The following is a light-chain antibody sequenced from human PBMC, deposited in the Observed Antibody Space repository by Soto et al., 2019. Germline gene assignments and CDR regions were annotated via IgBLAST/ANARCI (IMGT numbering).Light chain of an antibody. Sequence: QSVLTQPPSVSGAPGQRVTISCTGGSSNIGAGYDVHWYQQLPGTAPKLLIYGNSNRPSGVPDRFSGSKSGTSASLAITGLQAEDEADYYCQSYDSSLSCVFGTGTKLTVL. V-gene: IGLV1-40*01. CDR2: GNS. CDR3: QSYDSSLSCV. CDR1: SSNIGAGYD. J-gene: IGLJ1*01.